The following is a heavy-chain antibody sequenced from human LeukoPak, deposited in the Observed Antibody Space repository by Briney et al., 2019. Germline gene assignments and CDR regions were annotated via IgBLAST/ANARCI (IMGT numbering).Heavy chain of an antibody. CDR3: ARGKVGSRYFDY. D-gene: IGHD2-15*01. Sequence: PGGSLRLSCAASGFTFSSYGMHWVRQAPGKGLEWVAVISYDGSNKYYADSVKGRFTISRDNSKNTLYLQMNSLRAEDTAVYYCARGKVGSRYFDYWGQGTLVTVSS. CDR2: ISYDGSNK. J-gene: IGHJ4*02. CDR1: GFTFSSYG. V-gene: IGHV3-30*03.